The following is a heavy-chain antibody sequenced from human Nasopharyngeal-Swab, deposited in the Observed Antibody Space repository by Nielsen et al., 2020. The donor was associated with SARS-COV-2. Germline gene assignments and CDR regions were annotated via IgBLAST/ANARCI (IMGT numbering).Heavy chain of an antibody. J-gene: IGHJ4*02. CDR2: ISYDGSNK. Sequence: VRRMPGKGLEWVAVISYDGSNKYYADSVKGRFTISRDNSKNTLYLQMNSLRAEDTAVYYCARPLAAAGTGCDYWGQGTLVTVSS. CDR3: ARPLAAAGTGCDY. V-gene: IGHV3-30*03. D-gene: IGHD6-13*01.